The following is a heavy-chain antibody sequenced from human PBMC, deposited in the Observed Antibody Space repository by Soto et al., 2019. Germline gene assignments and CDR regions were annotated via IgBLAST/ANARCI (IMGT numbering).Heavy chain of an antibody. CDR3: AKAATVVTLYYFDY. CDR1: GFTFNNYG. D-gene: IGHD4-17*01. J-gene: IGHJ4*02. V-gene: IGHV3-23*01. CDR2: ITDSGGST. Sequence: GGSLRLSCAASGFTFNNYGMSWVRQAPGKGLEWVSAITDSGGSTYYADSVKGRFTISRDNSKNTVYLQMNSLRAEDTAVYYCAKAATVVTLYYFDYWGQGTLVTVSS.